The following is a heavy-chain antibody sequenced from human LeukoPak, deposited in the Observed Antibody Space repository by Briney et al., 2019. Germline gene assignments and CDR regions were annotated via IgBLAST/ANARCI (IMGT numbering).Heavy chain of an antibody. D-gene: IGHD3-16*01. V-gene: IGHV3-30*04. Sequence: GGSLRLSCAASGFTFSSYAMHWVRQAPGKRLEWVAVISYDGSNKYYADSVKGRFTISRDNSKNTLYLQMNSLRAEDTAVYYCARASGGFDYWGQGTLVTVSS. J-gene: IGHJ4*02. CDR2: ISYDGSNK. CDR1: GFTFSSYA. CDR3: ARASGGFDY.